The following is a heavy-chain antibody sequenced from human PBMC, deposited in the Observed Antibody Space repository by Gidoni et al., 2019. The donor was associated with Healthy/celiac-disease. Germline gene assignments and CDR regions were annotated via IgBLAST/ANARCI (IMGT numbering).Heavy chain of an antibody. J-gene: IGHJ6*02. CDR2: FSGSGGST. Sequence: EVQLVESGGGLVQPGGALTLPCAASGFTFRSTSLSWVRQAPGTGLELFSAFSGSGGSTYYADSVKGRFTISRDNSKNTLYLQMNSLRAEDTAVYYCGGFWSGYSGYYGMDVWGQGTTVTVSS. V-gene: IGHV3-23*04. CDR1: GFTFRSTS. D-gene: IGHD3-3*01. CDR3: GGFWSGYSGYYGMDV.